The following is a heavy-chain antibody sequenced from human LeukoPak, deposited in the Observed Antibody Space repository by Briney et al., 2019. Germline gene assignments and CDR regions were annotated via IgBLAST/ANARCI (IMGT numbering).Heavy chain of an antibody. Sequence: GGSLRLSCTVSGSTFSNAWMSWVRQAPGKGLEWVAVISYDGINKYYTDSVKGRFTISRDNSKNTLYLQMNSLRAEDTAVYYCANEMVTHYSDYWGQGTLVTVSS. CDR2: ISYDGINK. V-gene: IGHV3-30*18. CDR3: ANEMVTHYSDY. D-gene: IGHD2-8*01. J-gene: IGHJ4*02. CDR1: GSTFSNAW.